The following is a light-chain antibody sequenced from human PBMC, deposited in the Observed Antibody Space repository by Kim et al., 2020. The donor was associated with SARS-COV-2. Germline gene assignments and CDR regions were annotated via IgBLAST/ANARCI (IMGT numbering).Light chain of an antibody. CDR3: QQRTNWPRT. CDR2: DAS. V-gene: IGKV3-11*01. Sequence: EIVLTQSPATLSLSPGDRATLSCRASQSVSSSLAWYQQKPGQAPRLLIYDASSRATGIPARFSGSGSGTDFTLTISSLEPEDFAVYYCQQRTNWPRTFGPGTKWISN. J-gene: IGKJ3*01. CDR1: QSVSSS.